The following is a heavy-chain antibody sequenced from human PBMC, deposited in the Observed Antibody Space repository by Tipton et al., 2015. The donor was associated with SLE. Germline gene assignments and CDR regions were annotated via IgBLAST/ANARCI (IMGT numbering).Heavy chain of an antibody. CDR1: GNSIRTGDYY. Sequence: TLSLTCTVSGNSIRTGDYYCSWIRQPPGKGLEWIGEINHSGSTNYNPSLKSRVTISVDTSKTQFSLILTSVTAADTAVYYCAREQWLQSAPFDYWGQGTLVTVSS. D-gene: IGHD5-24*01. V-gene: IGHV4-34*01. CDR3: AREQWLQSAPFDY. J-gene: IGHJ4*02. CDR2: INHSGST.